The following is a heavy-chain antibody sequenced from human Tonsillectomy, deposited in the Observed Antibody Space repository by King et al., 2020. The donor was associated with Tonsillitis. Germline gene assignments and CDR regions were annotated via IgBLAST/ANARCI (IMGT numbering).Heavy chain of an antibody. Sequence: VQLVESGGALVQPGGSLRLSCAASGFAFSYYWMSWVRQAPGKGLEWVANINQDAFEKYYVDSVKGRFTISRDNAKNSRDNAKNSLYLQMNSLRAEDTAVYYCARVYGDTRVGWYFDLWGRGTLVTVSS. CDR1: GFAFSYYW. CDR3: ARVYGDTRVGWYFDL. V-gene: IGHV3-7*01. D-gene: IGHD4-17*01. J-gene: IGHJ2*01. CDR2: INQDAFEK.